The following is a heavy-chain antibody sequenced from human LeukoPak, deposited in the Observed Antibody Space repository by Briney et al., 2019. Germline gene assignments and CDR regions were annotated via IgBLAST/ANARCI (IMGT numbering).Heavy chain of an antibody. V-gene: IGHV3-7*01. Sequence: AGGSLRLSCAASGFTFSSYWMSWVRQAPGKGLEWVANIKKDGSEKYYVDSVKGRFTISRDNAKNSLYLQMNSLRAEDTAVYYCARDRKGWYSSGWYPWFDPWGQGTLVTVSS. CDR3: ARDRKGWYSSGWYPWFDP. D-gene: IGHD6-19*01. J-gene: IGHJ5*02. CDR1: GFTFSSYW. CDR2: IKKDGSEK.